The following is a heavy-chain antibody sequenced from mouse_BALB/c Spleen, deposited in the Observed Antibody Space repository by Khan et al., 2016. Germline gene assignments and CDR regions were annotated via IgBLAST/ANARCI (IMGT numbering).Heavy chain of an antibody. CDR1: GYTFTNYG. V-gene: IGHV9-3-1*01. J-gene: IGHJ1*01. CDR3: ARYRYYYESNRYVDV. CDR2: INTYSGES. D-gene: IGHD1-1*01. Sequence: QIQLVQSGPELKRPGKTVKISCKASGYTFTNYGINWVKQAPGKGLKWMGWINTYSGESTYADDFKGRFAFSLDTSANTAYLQINNLKNEDTATYICARYRYYYESNRYVDVWGAGTTVTVYS.